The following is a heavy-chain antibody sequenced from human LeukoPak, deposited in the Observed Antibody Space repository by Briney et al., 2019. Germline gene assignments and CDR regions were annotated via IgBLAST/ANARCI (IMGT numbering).Heavy chain of an antibody. D-gene: IGHD6-13*01. J-gene: IGHJ4*02. Sequence: GGSLRLSCAASGFTFSSYSMNWVREAPGRGLEWVSSISSSSSYIYYADSVKGRFTISRDNAKNSLYLQMNSLRGEDTAVYYCARGKGIAAARRPFDYWGQGTLVTVSS. CDR3: ARGKGIAAARRPFDY. CDR2: ISSSSSYI. CDR1: GFTFSSYS. V-gene: IGHV3-21*01.